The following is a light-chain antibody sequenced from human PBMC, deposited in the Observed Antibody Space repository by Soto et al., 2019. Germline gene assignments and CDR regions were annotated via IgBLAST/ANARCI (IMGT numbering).Light chain of an antibody. V-gene: IGKV3-11*01. Sequence: EIVLTQSPDTLSLSPGERATLSCRASQSVDSYLAWYQQKPGQAPRLLIYDASNRATGIPGSFSGSGSGTDFTLTISSLEPEDSAVYHCQQRSNWPRTFGQGTKVEI. J-gene: IGKJ1*01. CDR1: QSVDSY. CDR3: QQRSNWPRT. CDR2: DAS.